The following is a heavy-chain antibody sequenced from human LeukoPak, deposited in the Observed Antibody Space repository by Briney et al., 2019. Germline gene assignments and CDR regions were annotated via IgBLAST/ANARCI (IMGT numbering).Heavy chain of an antibody. J-gene: IGHJ6*02. D-gene: IGHD6-13*01. CDR1: GFTVSSTY. Sequence: GGSLRLSCAASGFTVSSTYMSWVRQAPGKGLEWVSVIYTGGSTFYADSVKGRFTISGDTSTNTLYLQMNSLRGEDTAVYYCASQRAISRSAYGLDVWGQGTTVTVSS. CDR3: ASQRAISRSAYGLDV. CDR2: IYTGGST. V-gene: IGHV3-66*02.